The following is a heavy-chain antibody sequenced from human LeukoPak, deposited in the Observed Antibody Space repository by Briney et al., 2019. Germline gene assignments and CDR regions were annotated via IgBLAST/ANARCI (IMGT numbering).Heavy chain of an antibody. Sequence: GRSLRLSCAVSGFNFDDYAMHWVRQAPGRGLEWVSGINWKTGNGIYADSVKGRFTISRDNAKNSLYLQTSSLRAEDTALYYCTRRAARWQFDLWGRGTLLTVSS. CDR2: INWKTGNG. CDR1: GFNFDDYA. J-gene: IGHJ2*01. V-gene: IGHV3-9*01. D-gene: IGHD5-24*01. CDR3: TRRAARWQFDL.